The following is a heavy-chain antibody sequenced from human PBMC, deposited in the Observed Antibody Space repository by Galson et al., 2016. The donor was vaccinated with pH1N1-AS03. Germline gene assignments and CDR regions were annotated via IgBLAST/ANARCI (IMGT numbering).Heavy chain of an antibody. CDR2: ISGSGRII. D-gene: IGHD3-3*01. J-gene: IGHJ4*02. Sequence: SLRLSCAASGLTFNYHGMNWVRQAPGKGLECIAYISGSGRIIFYADSVKGRFTISRDNSKNTVYLQMGSLRAEDMAVYYCARRRSYYDFWSGYSDYWGQGTLVTVSS. CDR3: ARRRSYYDFWSGYSDY. V-gene: IGHV3-48*01. CDR1: GLTFNYHG.